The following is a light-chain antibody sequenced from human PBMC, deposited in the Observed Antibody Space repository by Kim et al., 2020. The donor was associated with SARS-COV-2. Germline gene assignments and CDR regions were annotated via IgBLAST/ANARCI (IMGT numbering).Light chain of an antibody. J-gene: IGKJ4*01. CDR1: PSAFSNNRNY. Sequence: VVTQSPDYLAVSLGERATISCKTSPSAFSNNRNYLAWYQHKSGQPPKLLLHWASVRESGVPDRFNGSGSGTDFTLTISNLQAEDVAVYYCHQYYRVPHTFGGGTKVDIK. CDR2: WAS. CDR3: HQYYRVPHT. V-gene: IGKV4-1*01.